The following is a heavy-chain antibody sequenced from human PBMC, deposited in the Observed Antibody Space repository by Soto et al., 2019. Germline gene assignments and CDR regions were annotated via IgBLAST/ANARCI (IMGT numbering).Heavy chain of an antibody. CDR1: GYSFTSYW. CDR2: IYPGDSDT. CDR3: ARHGWPDGYNSDYYYGMDV. J-gene: IGHJ6*02. Sequence: GESLKISCKGSGYSFTSYWIGWVRQMPGKGLEWMGIIYPGDSDTRYSPSFQGQVTISADKSISTAYLQWSSLKASDTAMYYCARHGWPDGYNSDYYYGMDVWGQGTTVTVSS. V-gene: IGHV5-51*01. D-gene: IGHD5-12*01.